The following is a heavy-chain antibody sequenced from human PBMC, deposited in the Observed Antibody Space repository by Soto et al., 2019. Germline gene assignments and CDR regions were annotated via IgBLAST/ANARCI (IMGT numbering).Heavy chain of an antibody. CDR2: ISGSGGST. CDR3: ANRTAAGAIVTPYYYYGMDV. D-gene: IGHD3-16*02. CDR1: GFTFSSYA. V-gene: IGHV3-23*01. Sequence: PGGSLRLSCAASGFTFSSYAMSWVRQAPGKGLEWVSAISGSGGSTYYADSVKGRFTISRDNSKNTLYLQMNSLRAEDKAVYYCANRTAAGAIVTPYYYYGMDVWGQGTKVTVSS. J-gene: IGHJ6*02.